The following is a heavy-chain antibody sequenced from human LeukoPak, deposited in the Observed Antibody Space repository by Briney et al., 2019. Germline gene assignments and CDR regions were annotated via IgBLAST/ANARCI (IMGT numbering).Heavy chain of an antibody. CDR1: GYSISSIHC. Sequence: SETLSLTCTVSGYSISSIHCWGWIRQPPGTGLEWIGNICHSGSTYYNPSLKSRVTISVDTSKNQFSLKLSSVTAADTAVYYCARGYYDYVWGSYRPDAFDIWGQGTMVTVSS. CDR2: ICHSGST. CDR3: ARGYYDYVWGSYRPDAFDI. J-gene: IGHJ3*02. V-gene: IGHV4-38-2*02. D-gene: IGHD3-16*02.